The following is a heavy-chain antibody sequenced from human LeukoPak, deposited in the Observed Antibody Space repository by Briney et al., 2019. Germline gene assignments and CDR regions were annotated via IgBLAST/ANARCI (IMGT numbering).Heavy chain of an antibody. CDR3: AKVLWFGELYYFDY. Sequence: GGSLRLSCAASGFTFSSYAMSWVRQAPGKGLEWVSAISGSGGSTYYADSVKGRFTISRDNSKNTLYPQMNSLRAEDTAVYYCAKVLWFGELYYFDYWGQGTLVTVSS. D-gene: IGHD3-10*01. V-gene: IGHV3-23*01. CDR1: GFTFSSYA. CDR2: ISGSGGST. J-gene: IGHJ4*02.